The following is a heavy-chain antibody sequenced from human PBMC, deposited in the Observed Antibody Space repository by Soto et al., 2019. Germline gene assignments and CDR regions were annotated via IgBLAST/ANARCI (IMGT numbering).Heavy chain of an antibody. V-gene: IGHV3-21*01. CDR1: GFTFSSYS. CDR3: ARGGDYDFWSGYYSRYGMDV. J-gene: IGHJ6*02. D-gene: IGHD3-3*01. Sequence: EVQLVESGGGLVKPGGSLRLSCAASGFTFSSYSMNWVRQAPGKGLEWVSSISSSSSYIYYADSVKGRFTISGDNAKNSLYLQMNSLRAEDTAVHYCARGGDYDFWSGYYSRYGMDVWGQGTTVTVSS. CDR2: ISSSSSYI.